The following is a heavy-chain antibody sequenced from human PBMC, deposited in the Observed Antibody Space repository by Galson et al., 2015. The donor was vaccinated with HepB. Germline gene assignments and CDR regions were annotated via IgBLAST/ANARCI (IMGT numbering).Heavy chain of an antibody. D-gene: IGHD2-2*02. J-gene: IGHJ3*02. CDR1: GFTFSSHA. Sequence: SLRLPCAASGFTFSSHAMSWVRQAPGQGLEWVSAISGSGGTTFYADSVKGRFTISKDNPKNTLYLQMNSLRAEDTALYYCAGYCSTTSCYRGRFAFDIWGQGTMVTVSS. V-gene: IGHV3-23*01. CDR2: ISGSGGTT. CDR3: AGYCSTTSCYRGRFAFDI.